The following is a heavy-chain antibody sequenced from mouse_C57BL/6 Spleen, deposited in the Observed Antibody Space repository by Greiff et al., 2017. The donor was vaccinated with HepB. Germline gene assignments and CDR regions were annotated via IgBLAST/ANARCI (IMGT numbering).Heavy chain of an antibody. V-gene: IGHV1-54*01. CDR2: INPGSGGT. CDR1: GYAFTNYL. Sequence: QVQLQQSGAELVRPGTSVKVSCKASGYAFTNYLIEWVKQRPGQGLEWIGVINPGSGGTNYNEKFKGKATLTADKSSSTAYMQLSSLTSEDSAVYFCARRVYYGSFDYWGQGTTLTVSS. CDR3: ARRVYYGSFDY. J-gene: IGHJ2*01. D-gene: IGHD1-1*01.